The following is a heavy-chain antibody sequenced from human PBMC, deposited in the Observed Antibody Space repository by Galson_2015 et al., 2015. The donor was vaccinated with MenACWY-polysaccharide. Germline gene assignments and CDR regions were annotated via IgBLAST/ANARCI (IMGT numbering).Heavy chain of an antibody. CDR1: GYTFANSD. D-gene: IGHD3-16*01. CDR2: VNPDKDAT. V-gene: IGHV1-8*01. CDR3: ARGPYTNAWFRGHFDS. J-gene: IGHJ4*02. Sequence: SVKVSCKASGYTFANSDINWVRQASGQGLEWMGWVNPDKDATGYAQKFQGRVTMTRDTSTNTAYMELTRLTSEDTATYYCARGPYTNAWFRGHFDSWGQGTLITVSS.